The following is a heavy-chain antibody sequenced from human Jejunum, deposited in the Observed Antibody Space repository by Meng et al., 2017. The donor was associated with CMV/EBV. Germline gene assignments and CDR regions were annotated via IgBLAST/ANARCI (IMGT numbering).Heavy chain of an antibody. D-gene: IGHD3-10*01. CDR2: INSDGTGP. V-gene: IGHV3-74*01. CDR3: ARDRDYYGPPDY. J-gene: IGHJ4*02. Sequence: EVQLVESGGGVVQPGGSLRLSYAASGFTFSYYWMNWVRQVPGKGLMWVSRINSDGTGPYYADSVKGRITVSRDNAKNTLYLQLNSLRVDDTGVYYCARDRDYYGPPDYWGQGTLVTVS. CDR1: GFTFSYYW.